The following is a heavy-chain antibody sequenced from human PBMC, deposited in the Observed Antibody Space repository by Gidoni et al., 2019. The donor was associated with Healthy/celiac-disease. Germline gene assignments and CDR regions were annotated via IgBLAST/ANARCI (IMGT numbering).Heavy chain of an antibody. D-gene: IGHD6-13*01. CDR2: ISDDGSNK. Sequence: QVQLVESGGGVVQPGRPLRLSCSASGFTFSSYAMPWVRQAPGKGLEWVAVISDDGSNKDYADSVKGRFTISRDNSKNTLYLQMNSLRAEDTAVYYCARDRNSSSWAPYYYYGMDVWGQGTTVTVSS. CDR1: GFTFSSYA. CDR3: ARDRNSSSWAPYYYYGMDV. J-gene: IGHJ6*02. V-gene: IGHV3-30-3*01.